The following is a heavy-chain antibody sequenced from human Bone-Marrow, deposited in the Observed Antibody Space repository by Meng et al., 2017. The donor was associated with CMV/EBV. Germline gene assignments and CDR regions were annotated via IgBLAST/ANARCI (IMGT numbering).Heavy chain of an antibody. V-gene: IGHV1-2*02. D-gene: IGHD3-22*01. CDR2: INPNSGGT. J-gene: IGHJ4*02. CDR1: GYIFTSYG. Sequence: ASVKVSCKASGYIFTSYGISWVRQAPGQGLEWMGWINPNSGGTNYAQKFQGRVTMTRDTSISTAYMELSRLRSDDTAVYYCASSRGNFYYDSSGYYPLLDWGQGTLVTVSS. CDR3: ASSRGNFYYDSSGYYPLLD.